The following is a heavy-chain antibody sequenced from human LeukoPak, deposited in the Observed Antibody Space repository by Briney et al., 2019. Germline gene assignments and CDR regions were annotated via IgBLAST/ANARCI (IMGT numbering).Heavy chain of an antibody. CDR2: ISAYNGNT. CDR1: GYTFTSYG. Sequence: ASVKVSCKASGYTFTSYGISWVRQAPGQGLEWMGWISAYNGNTNYAQKLQGRVTMTTDTSTSTAYMELRSLRSDDTAVYYCARDRKDWELLRDIQLFDYWGQGTLVTVSS. V-gene: IGHV1-18*01. CDR3: ARDRKDWELLRDIQLFDY. J-gene: IGHJ4*02. D-gene: IGHD1-26*01.